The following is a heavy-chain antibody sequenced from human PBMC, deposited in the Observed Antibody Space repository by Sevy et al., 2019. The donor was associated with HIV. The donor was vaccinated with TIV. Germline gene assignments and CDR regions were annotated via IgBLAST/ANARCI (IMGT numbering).Heavy chain of an antibody. Sequence: SETLSLTCAISGDSVSSNSAAWNWIRQSPSRGLEWLGRTYYRSKWYNDYAVSVKSRITINPDTSKNQFSLQLNSVTPQDTAWYYCARDNRYYDSSGYYYYYYGMDVWGQGTTVTVSS. CDR2: TYYRSKWYN. D-gene: IGHD3-22*01. J-gene: IGHJ6*02. V-gene: IGHV6-1*01. CDR3: ARDNRYYDSSGYYYYYYGMDV. CDR1: GDSVSSNSAA.